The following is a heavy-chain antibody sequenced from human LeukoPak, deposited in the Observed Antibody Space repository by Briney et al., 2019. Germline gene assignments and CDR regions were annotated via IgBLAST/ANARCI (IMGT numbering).Heavy chain of an antibody. Sequence: GSLRLSCAASGFTFSSYAMSWVRQAPGKGLEWVSYISSSGSTIYYADSVKGRFTISRDNAKNSLYLQMNSLRAEDTAVYYCARSPSYGDYDILLPYYYYYYMDVWGKGTTVTISS. CDR2: ISSSGSTI. V-gene: IGHV3-48*04. CDR1: GFTFSSYA. CDR3: ARSPSYGDYDILLPYYYYYYMDV. D-gene: IGHD4-17*01. J-gene: IGHJ6*03.